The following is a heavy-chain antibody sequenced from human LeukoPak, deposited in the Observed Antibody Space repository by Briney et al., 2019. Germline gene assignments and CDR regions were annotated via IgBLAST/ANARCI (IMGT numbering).Heavy chain of an antibody. CDR1: GGSFSGYY. CDR3: ARTTVGADAFDI. J-gene: IGHJ3*02. CDR2: INHSGST. D-gene: IGHD4-23*01. V-gene: IGHV4-34*01. Sequence: SETLSLTCAVYGGSFSGYYWSWIRQPPGKGLEWIGEINHSGSTNYNPSLKSRVTISVDTSKNQFSLKLSSVTAADTAVYYCARTTVGADAFDIWGQGTMVTVSS.